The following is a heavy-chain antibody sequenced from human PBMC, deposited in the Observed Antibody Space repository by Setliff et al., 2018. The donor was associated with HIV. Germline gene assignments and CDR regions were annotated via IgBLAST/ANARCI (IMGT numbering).Heavy chain of an antibody. Sequence: GASVKVSCKASGGTFRTYAISWVRQAPGQGLEWMGGIIPMLRVAKYAQNLQDRVTITADKSTGTAYMELSGLRSEDTAVYYCARGSNPTGNYDSYFLDVWGKGTTVTVSS. CDR2: IIPMLRVA. V-gene: IGHV1-69*10. D-gene: IGHD1-1*01. CDR1: GGTFRTYA. CDR3: ARGSNPTGNYDSYFLDV. J-gene: IGHJ6*03.